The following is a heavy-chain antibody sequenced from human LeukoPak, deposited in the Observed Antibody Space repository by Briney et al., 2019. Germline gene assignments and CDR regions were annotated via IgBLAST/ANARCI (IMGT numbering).Heavy chain of an antibody. CDR2: ISSSGSTI. D-gene: IGHD5-24*01. J-gene: IGHJ4*02. V-gene: IGHV3-48*03. CDR1: GFTFSSYE. Sequence: PGGSLRLSCAASGFTFSSYEMNWVRQAPGKGLEWVSYISSSGSTIYYADSVKGRFTISRDNAKNSLYLQMNSLRAEDTAVYYCARDQLPNGYKLPMTHWGQGTLVTVSS. CDR3: ARDQLPNGYKLPMTH.